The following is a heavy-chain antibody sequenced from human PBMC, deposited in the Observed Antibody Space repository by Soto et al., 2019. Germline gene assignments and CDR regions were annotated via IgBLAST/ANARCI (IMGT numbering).Heavy chain of an antibody. D-gene: IGHD5-18*01. V-gene: IGHV3-15*01. CDR1: GFTFSNAW. J-gene: IGHJ4*02. CDR3: ATLHFYSNFDF. Sequence: GGSLRLSCAASGFTFSNAWMNWDRQAPGKGLEWVCRIKSKTHGGTIDDAASVKGRFTISRDDSENTLYLEMNSLKTEDTATYYCATLHFYSNFDFWGQGTLVTVSS. CDR2: IKSKTHGGTI.